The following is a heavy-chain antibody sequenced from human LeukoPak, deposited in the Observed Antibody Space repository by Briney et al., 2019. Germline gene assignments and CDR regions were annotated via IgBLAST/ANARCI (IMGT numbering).Heavy chain of an antibody. CDR3: AVRGGDDSSGYYYY. D-gene: IGHD3-22*01. CDR1: GGSISSSNW. CDR2: IYHSGST. Sequence: PSETLSLTCAVSGGSISSSNWWSWVRQPPGKGLEWIGEIYHSGSTNYNPSLKSRATISVDKSKNQFSLKLSSVTAADTAVYYCAVRGGDDSSGYYYYWGQGTLVTVSS. V-gene: IGHV4-4*02. J-gene: IGHJ4*02.